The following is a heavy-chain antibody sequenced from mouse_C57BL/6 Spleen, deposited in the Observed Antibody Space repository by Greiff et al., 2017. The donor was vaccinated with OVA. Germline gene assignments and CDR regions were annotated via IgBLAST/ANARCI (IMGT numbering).Heavy chain of an antibody. CDR3: AREGSYFDY. J-gene: IGHJ2*01. CDR2: ISYDGSN. CDR1: GYSITSGYY. V-gene: IGHV3-6*01. Sequence: EVKLQESGPGLVKPSQSLTLTCTVTGYSITSGYYWNLNRPSPGNKLECMGYISYDGSNNYNPTLKNRISITRDTSNNQFLLTLNSVTTEDTSTDSCAREGSYFDYWGQGTTLTVSS.